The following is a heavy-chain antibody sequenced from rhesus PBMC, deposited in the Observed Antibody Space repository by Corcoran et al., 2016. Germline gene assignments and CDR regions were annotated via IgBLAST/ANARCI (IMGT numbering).Heavy chain of an antibody. V-gene: IGHV3-119*01. CDR3: AKLIAAAEY. CDR1: GCTVRGYW. CDR2: SSSDGSST. D-gene: IGHD6-25*01. J-gene: IGHJ4*01. Sequence: EVLLVASGGAWVQLGGSLCLCCGAPGCTVRGYWWYWVGQAPGKGLEWVSRSSSDGSSTSYTDSVKRRFTISRENAKNLLYLQMNSLRAEDTAVYYCAKLIAAAEYWGQGVLVTVSS.